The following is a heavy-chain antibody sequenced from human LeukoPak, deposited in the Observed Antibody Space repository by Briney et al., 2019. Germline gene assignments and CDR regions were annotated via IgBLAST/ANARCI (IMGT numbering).Heavy chain of an antibody. CDR1: GFTFSSYG. J-gene: IGHJ4*02. V-gene: IGHV3-30*03. CDR3: ARENIRYSYGYDY. CDR2: ISYDGSNK. D-gene: IGHD5-18*01. Sequence: GGSLRLSCAASGFTFSSYGIHWVRQAPGKGLEWVAVISYDGSNKYYADSVKGRFTISRDNSKNTLYLQMNSLRSEDMAVYYCARENIRYSYGYDYWGQGTLVTVSS.